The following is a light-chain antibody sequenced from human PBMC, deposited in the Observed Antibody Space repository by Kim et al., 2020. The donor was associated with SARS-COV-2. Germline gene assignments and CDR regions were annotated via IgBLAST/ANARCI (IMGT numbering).Light chain of an antibody. CDR1: QSVNSSY. CDR3: QQYGSSPRT. CDR2: GAS. J-gene: IGKJ1*01. V-gene: IGKV3-20*01. Sequence: EIVLTQSPGTLSLSPGERATLSCRASQSVNSSYLAWYQQKPGQAPRLLIYGASSRATGISDRFSASGSGTDFTLTISRLEPEDFAVYYCQQYGSSPRTFGQGTKVDIK.